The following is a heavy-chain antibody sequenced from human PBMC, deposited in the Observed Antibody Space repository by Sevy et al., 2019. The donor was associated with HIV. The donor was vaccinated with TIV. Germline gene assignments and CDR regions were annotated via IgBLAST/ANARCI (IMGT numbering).Heavy chain of an antibody. CDR2: INPNSGGT. J-gene: IGHJ4*02. CDR1: GYTFTGYY. Sequence: ASVKVSCKASGYTFTGYYMHWVRQAPGQGLEWMGWINPNSGGTNYAQKFQGRVTMTRDTSISTAYMELGRLRSDDTAVYYCARARRYCSSTSCPLGYYFDYWGQGTLVTVSS. CDR3: ARARRYCSSTSCPLGYYFDY. D-gene: IGHD2-2*01. V-gene: IGHV1-2*02.